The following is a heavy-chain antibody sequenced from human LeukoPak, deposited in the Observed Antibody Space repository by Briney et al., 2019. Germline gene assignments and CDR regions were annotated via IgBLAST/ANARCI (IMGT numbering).Heavy chain of an antibody. CDR3: AKDPISSGWYDGWFDP. D-gene: IGHD6-19*01. Sequence: XISGSGGSTYYAASVKGRFTISRDNSKNTLYLQMNSLRAEDTAVYYCAKDPISSGWYDGWFDPWGQGTLVTVSS. V-gene: IGHV3-23*01. CDR2: ISGSGGST. J-gene: IGHJ5*02.